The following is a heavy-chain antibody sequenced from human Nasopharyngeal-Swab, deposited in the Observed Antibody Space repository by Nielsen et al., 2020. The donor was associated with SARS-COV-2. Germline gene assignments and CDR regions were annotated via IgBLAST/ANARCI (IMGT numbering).Heavy chain of an antibody. J-gene: IGHJ5*02. CDR3: ARAQGTVWFDP. V-gene: IGHV6-1*01. CDR2: TYYRSKWYN. Sequence: SQTLSLTCVISGDSVASNRAAWHWIRQSPSRGLEWLGRTYYRSKWYNDYAVSVKSRITINPDTSKNQFSLQLNSMTPEDTAVYYCARAQGTVWFDPWGQGTLVTVSS. D-gene: IGHD4-17*01. CDR1: GDSVASNRAA.